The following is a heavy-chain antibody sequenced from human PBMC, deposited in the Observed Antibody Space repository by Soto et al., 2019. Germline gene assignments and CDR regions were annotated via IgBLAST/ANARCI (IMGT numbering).Heavy chain of an antibody. Sequence: SETLSLTCTVSGGSISSSSYYWGWIRQPPGKGLEWIGSIYYSGSTYYNPSLKSRVTISVDTSKNQFSLKLSSVTAADTAVYYCARHEPVLIAVAYFDYWGQGTLVTVSS. CDR3: ARHEPVLIAVAYFDY. D-gene: IGHD6-19*01. V-gene: IGHV4-39*01. J-gene: IGHJ4*02. CDR2: IYYSGST. CDR1: GGSISSSSYY.